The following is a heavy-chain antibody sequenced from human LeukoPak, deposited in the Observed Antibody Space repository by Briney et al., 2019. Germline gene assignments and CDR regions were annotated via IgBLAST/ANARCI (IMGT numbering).Heavy chain of an antibody. Sequence: SDPLSLTCTLCGHPISIYYWRWLRHSRGGGLEWMEYMDESGSTKSTPCVESPVTISVDTSKYQFSLKLSPVTAAETVVYYCASYDLWSGRFDYWGEGSLLTVSS. D-gene: IGHD3-3*01. CDR1: GHPISIYY. J-gene: IGHJ4*02. CDR3: ASYDLWSGRFDY. CDR2: MDESGST. V-gene: IGHV4-59*07.